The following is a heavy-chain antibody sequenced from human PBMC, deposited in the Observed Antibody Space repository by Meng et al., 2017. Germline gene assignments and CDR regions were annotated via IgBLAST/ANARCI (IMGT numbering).Heavy chain of an antibody. CDR3: ARDGTGYSSGWSLPWEYYFDY. CDR1: GYTFTGYY. D-gene: IGHD6-19*01. V-gene: IGHV1-18*04. Sequence: ASVKVSCKASGYTFTGYYMHWVRQAPGQGLEWMGWISAYNGNTNYAQKLQGRATMTTDTSTSTAYMEPRSLRSDDTAVYYCARDGTGYSSGWSLPWEYYFDYWGQGTLVTVSS. J-gene: IGHJ4*02. CDR2: ISAYNGNT.